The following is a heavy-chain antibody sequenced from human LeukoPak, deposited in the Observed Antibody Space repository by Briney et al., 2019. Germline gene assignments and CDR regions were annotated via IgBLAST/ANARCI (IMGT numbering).Heavy chain of an antibody. CDR3: ARNVAYYYDSSGYQEDY. CDR2: INPNSGGT. Sequence: ASVKVSCKASGYTFTGYYMHWVRQAPGQGLEWMGWINPNSGGTNYAQKFQGRVTMTRDTSISTAYMELSRLRSDDTAVYYCARNVAYYYDSSGYQEDYWGQGTLVTASS. J-gene: IGHJ4*02. V-gene: IGHV1-2*02. CDR1: GYTFTGYY. D-gene: IGHD3-22*01.